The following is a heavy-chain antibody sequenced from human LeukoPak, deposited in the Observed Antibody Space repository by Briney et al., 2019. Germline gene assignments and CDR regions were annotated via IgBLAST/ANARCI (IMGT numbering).Heavy chain of an antibody. Sequence: PGGSLRLSCAASGFTFSSYAMSWVHQAPGKGLEWVSAISGSGGSTYYADSVKGRFTISRDNSKNTLYLQMNSLRAEDTAVYYCASSTYYYGSGSYYNPNWFDPWGQGTLVTVSS. CDR2: ISGSGGST. J-gene: IGHJ5*02. CDR1: GFTFSSYA. D-gene: IGHD3-10*01. CDR3: ASSTYYYGSGSYYNPNWFDP. V-gene: IGHV3-23*01.